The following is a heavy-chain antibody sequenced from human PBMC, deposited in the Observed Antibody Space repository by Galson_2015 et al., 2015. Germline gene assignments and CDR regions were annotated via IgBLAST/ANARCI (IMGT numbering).Heavy chain of an antibody. CDR1: GFTFSSYS. V-gene: IGHV3-21*01. CDR3: ARAPAVADGIDY. Sequence: SLRLSCAASGFTFSSYSMNWVRQAPGKGLEWVSSISSSSYIYYADSVKGRLTISRDNAKNSLYLQMNSLRAEDTAVYYCARAPAVADGIDYWGQGTLVTVSS. J-gene: IGHJ4*02. CDR2: ISSSSYI. D-gene: IGHD6-19*01.